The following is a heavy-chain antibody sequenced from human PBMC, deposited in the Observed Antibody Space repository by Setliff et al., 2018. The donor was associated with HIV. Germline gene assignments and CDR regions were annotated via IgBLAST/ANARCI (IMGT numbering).Heavy chain of an antibody. D-gene: IGHD2-2*01. V-gene: IGHV1-18*04. Sequence: ASVKVSCKSSGYTFTGYYIHWVRQAPGQGLEWMGWISGYNGNTNYAQKLQGRVTMTTDTSTKTAYMEVRSLRSDDTAVYYCASGLGDQLLDYWGQGTLVTVSS. CDR3: ASGLGDQLLDY. CDR2: ISGYNGNT. J-gene: IGHJ4*02. CDR1: GYTFTGYY.